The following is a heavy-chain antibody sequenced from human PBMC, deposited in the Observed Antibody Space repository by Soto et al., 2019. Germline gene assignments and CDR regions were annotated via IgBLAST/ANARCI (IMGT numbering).Heavy chain of an antibody. CDR1: GFIFSAYA. CDR2: ISYDGTNK. CDR3: ARDPSPYTSGWYGIDF. Sequence: GGSLRLSCAASGFIFSAYAMLWVRQAPGKGLEWVAAISYDGTNKYYADSIKGRFTISRDNSANTLFLQVNSLRREDTAMYYCARDPSPYTSGWYGIDFWGHGTLVTVSS. V-gene: IGHV3-30*04. D-gene: IGHD6-19*01. J-gene: IGHJ4*01.